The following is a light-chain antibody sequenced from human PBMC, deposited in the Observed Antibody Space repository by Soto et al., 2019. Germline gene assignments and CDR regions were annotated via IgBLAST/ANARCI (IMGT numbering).Light chain of an antibody. CDR3: QQSYSTPYT. CDR2: VAS. V-gene: IGKV1-39*01. Sequence: DIQMTQSPSSLSASVGDRVTITCRASQSISSNLNWYQQKPGEAPKLLIYVASSLQSGVPSRFSGSESGTDYTLTISSLLPVDFGTYYCQQSYSTPYTCGQGTKLEIK. CDR1: QSISSN. J-gene: IGKJ2*01.